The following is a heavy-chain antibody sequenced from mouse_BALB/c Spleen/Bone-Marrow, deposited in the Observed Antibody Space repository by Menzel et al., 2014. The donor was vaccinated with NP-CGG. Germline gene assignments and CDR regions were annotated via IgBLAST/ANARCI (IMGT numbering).Heavy chain of an antibody. CDR3: ARSDGYRDMDY. Sequence: QVQLQQSGPELVKPGASVKISCKASGYAFSSSRMNWVKQRPGQGLEWIGRIYPGDGDTKYNGKFKGKATLTADKSSSTAYMQLSSLTSVDSAVYFCARSDGYRDMDYWGQRTSVTVSS. D-gene: IGHD2-3*01. CDR2: IYPGDGDT. CDR1: GYAFSSSR. V-gene: IGHV1-82*01. J-gene: IGHJ4*01.